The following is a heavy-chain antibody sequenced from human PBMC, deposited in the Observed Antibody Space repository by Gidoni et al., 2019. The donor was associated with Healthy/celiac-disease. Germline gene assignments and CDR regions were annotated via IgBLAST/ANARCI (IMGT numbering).Heavy chain of an antibody. Sequence: EVQLVESGGGLVQPGGSLRLSCAASGFTFSSYWMHWVRQAPGKGLVWVSRINRDGSSTSYEDSVKCRFTISRDNAKNTLYLQMNSLRAEDTAVYYCARDGGRCSSTSCQGSFDFDYWGQGTLVTVSS. J-gene: IGHJ4*02. V-gene: IGHV3-74*01. CDR2: INRDGSST. D-gene: IGHD2-2*01. CDR3: ARDGGRCSSTSCQGSFDFDY. CDR1: GFTFSSYW.